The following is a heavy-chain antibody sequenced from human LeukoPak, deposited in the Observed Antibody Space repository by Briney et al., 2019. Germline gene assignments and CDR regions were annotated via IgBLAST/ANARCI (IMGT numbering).Heavy chain of an antibody. CDR1: GFSFSTQR. CDR2: INIDERIT. V-gene: IGHV3-74*01. D-gene: IGHD2-15*01. CDR3: AKDYCRDGNCPFAFLDS. Sequence: GGSLRLSCVASGFSFSTQRMHWVRQAPGKGLVWVSYINIDERITGYADSVKGRFVLSRDDSKNTVYMQMSSLRAEDTATYYCAKDYCRDGNCPFAFLDSWGQGTLVTVSS. J-gene: IGHJ4*02.